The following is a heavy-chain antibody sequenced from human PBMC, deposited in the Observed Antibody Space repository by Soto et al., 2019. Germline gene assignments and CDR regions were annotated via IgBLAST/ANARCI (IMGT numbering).Heavy chain of an antibody. Sequence: EVQLVESGGGLVQPGGSLRLSCTASGFIVSDTYMNWVRQAPGKGLEWVSVISNRGDTHYADSVRGRFSLSRDIADNTRHFQMNNLRVEDTAVYYCAGEPRYCRGGSCSITGDAFDIWGQGTMVTVSS. D-gene: IGHD2-15*01. CDR1: GFIVSDTY. J-gene: IGHJ3*02. CDR2: ISNRGDT. CDR3: AGEPRYCRGGSCSITGDAFDI. V-gene: IGHV3-66*01.